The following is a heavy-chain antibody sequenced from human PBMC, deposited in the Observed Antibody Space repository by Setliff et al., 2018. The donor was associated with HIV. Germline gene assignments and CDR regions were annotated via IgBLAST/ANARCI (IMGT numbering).Heavy chain of an antibody. CDR1: GGSISSNNFY. J-gene: IGHJ4*01. CDR3: ASHLPPYSGNFDY. D-gene: IGHD1-26*01. V-gene: IGHV4-39*01. CDR2: IYSSGDS. Sequence: SETLSLTCTVTGGSISSNNFYWGWIRQPPGKGLEWIGTIYSSGDSFYDPSLKSRVTTSVDTSKNQISLKLSSVTAADTAVYYCASHLPPYSGNFDYWGHGTLVTVSS.